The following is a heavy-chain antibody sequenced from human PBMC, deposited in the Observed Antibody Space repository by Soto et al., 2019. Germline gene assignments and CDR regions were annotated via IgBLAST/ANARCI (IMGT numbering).Heavy chain of an antibody. Sequence: PSETLSLTCTVSGGSVSSGPFYWSWIRQHPGKDLEWIGYIYYSGSTYYNPSLKSRVTMSVDTSQNQFSLKLNSVTAADTAVYFCARIKGGAAGTLDYWGEGTRVTASS. CDR1: GGSVSSGPFY. CDR2: IYYSGST. CDR3: ARIKGGAAGTLDY. V-gene: IGHV4-31*03. J-gene: IGHJ4*02. D-gene: IGHD6-13*01.